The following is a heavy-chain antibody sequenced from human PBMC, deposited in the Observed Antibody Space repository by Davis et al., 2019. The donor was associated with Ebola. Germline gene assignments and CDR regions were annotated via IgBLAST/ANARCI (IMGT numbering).Heavy chain of an antibody. J-gene: IGHJ6*02. CDR2: ISGSGGST. V-gene: IGHV3-23*01. CDR1: GFTFNGYA. CDR3: AKNQDCSGGRCYYYGMDV. D-gene: IGHD2-15*01. Sequence: GESLKISCAASGFTFNGYAMSWVRQAPGKGLEWVSAISGSGGSTYYADSVKGRFTISRDNSKNTLYLQMNSLRAEDTAVYYCAKNQDCSGGRCYYYGMDVWGQGTTVTVSS.